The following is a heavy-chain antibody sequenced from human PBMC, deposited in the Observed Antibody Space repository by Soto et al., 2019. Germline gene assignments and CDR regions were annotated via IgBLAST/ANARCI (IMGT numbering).Heavy chain of an antibody. CDR3: ARTGERWILGYYFDY. V-gene: IGHV4-31*03. CDR2: IYYSGST. J-gene: IGHJ4*02. CDR1: GGSISSGGYY. D-gene: IGHD2-2*03. Sequence: QVQLQESGPGLVKPSQTLSLTCTVSGGSISSGGYYWSWIRQHRGKGLEWIGYIYYSGSTYYNPSLKSRVTISVDTSKNQFSLKLSSVTAADTAVYYCARTGERWILGYYFDYWGQGTLVTVSS.